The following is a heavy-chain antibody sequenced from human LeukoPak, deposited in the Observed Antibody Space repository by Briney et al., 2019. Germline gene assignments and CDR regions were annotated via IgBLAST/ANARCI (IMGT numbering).Heavy chain of an antibody. D-gene: IGHD2-21*02. J-gene: IGHJ4*02. CDR2: ISSSSSYI. CDR1: GFTFSSYA. CDR3: ARYQRGSARGGDYYGCLDY. Sequence: GGSLRLSCAASGFTFSSYAMSWVRQAPGKGLEWVSSISSSSSYIYYADSVKGRFTISRDNSKNTLYLQMNSLRAEDTAVYYCARYQRGSARGGDYYGCLDYWGQGTLVTVSS. V-gene: IGHV3-21*01.